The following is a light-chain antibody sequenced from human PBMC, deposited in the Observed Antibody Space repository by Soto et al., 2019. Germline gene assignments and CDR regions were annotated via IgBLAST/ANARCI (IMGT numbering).Light chain of an antibody. Sequence: EIIMTQSPATLSLSLGERATLSCRARLSFSSSNLSWYQQKPRQAPRLLIYNAFIRYTGVTARFSGSGSGTDFTLTISSLQPEDFAVYYCEQDYNLPKTFGGGTKVEIK. CDR2: NAF. CDR1: LSFSSSN. CDR3: EQDYNLPKT. J-gene: IGKJ4*01. V-gene: IGKV3D-7*01.